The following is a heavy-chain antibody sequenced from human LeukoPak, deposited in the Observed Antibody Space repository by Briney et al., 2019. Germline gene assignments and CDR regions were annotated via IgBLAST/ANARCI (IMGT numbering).Heavy chain of an antibody. CDR1: GDSISSSSYY. V-gene: IGHV4-61*05. Sequence: SETLSLTCTVSGDSISSSSYYWEWIRQPPGKGLEWIGRIYASGSTNYNPSLKSRVTMSVDTSKNQFSLKLSSVTAADTAVYYCARYYYDSSGYYPFDNWGQGTLVTVSS. J-gene: IGHJ4*02. CDR3: ARYYYDSSGYYPFDN. D-gene: IGHD3-22*01. CDR2: IYASGST.